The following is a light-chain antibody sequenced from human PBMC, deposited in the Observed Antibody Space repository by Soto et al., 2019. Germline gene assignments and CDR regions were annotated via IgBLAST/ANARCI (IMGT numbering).Light chain of an antibody. J-gene: IGKJ3*01. CDR1: QSVSSN. CDR3: QQSYSTPLT. Sequence: EVVMPQYTATLSVSPGERATLSCRASQSVSSNLAWYQQKLGQAPRLLIYGASTRATGIPARFSGSGSGTDFTLTISSLQPEDFATYYCQQSYSTPLTFGPGTKVDIK. CDR2: GAS. V-gene: IGKV3-15*01.